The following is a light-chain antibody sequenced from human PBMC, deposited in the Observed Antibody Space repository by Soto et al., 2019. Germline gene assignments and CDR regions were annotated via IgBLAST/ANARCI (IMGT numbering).Light chain of an antibody. Sequence: EIVLTQSPGTLSLSPGERATLSCRASQSVNSNYLAWYQQKPGQAPRLLIYGASSRATGIPDRFGGSGSGRDFTLTIDRLEPEDFAVFYCQQYGSSPYTFGQGTTLDVK. CDR2: GAS. CDR3: QQYGSSPYT. V-gene: IGKV3-20*01. CDR1: QSVNSNY. J-gene: IGKJ2*01.